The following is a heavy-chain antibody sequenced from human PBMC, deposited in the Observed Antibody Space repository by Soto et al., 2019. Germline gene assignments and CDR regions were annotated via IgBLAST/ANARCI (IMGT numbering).Heavy chain of an antibody. CDR2: IYWDDDK. D-gene: IGHD6-13*01. CDR3: ARLHWAASGTRYYFAY. J-gene: IGHJ4*02. Sequence: QITLKESGPTLVKPTQTLTLTCTFSGFSFTTDGMGVGWIRQPPGKALEWLSLIYWDDDKRYSPSLKSRLTITKDASRNQVVLTVTNMDPADTATYYLARLHWAASGTRYYFAYWGQGTLVTVSS. CDR1: GFSFTTDGMG. V-gene: IGHV2-5*02.